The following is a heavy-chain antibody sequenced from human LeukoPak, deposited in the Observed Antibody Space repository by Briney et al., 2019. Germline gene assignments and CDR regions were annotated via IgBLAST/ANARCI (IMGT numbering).Heavy chain of an antibody. V-gene: IGHV4-4*09. Sequence: SETLSLTCTVSGGSISSYYWSWIRQPPGKGLEGIGYIYTSGSANYNPSLKSRVTISVDTSKNQFSLKLSSVTAADTAVYYCARLSAIFGVAILDYWGQGTLVTVSS. CDR3: ARLSAIFGVAILDY. CDR2: IYTSGSA. CDR1: GGSISSYY. J-gene: IGHJ4*02. D-gene: IGHD3-3*01.